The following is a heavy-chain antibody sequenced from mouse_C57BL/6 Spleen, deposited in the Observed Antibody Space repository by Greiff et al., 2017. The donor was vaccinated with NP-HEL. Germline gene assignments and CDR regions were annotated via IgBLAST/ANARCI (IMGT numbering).Heavy chain of an antibody. CDR2: IHPNSGST. J-gene: IGHJ2*01. Sequence: VQLQQPGAELVKPGASVQLSCKASGYTFTSYWMHWVKQRPGQGLEWIGMIHPNSGSTNYNEKFKSKATLTVDKSSSTAYMQLSSLTSADSAVYYCGRGDYYYTGWGQGTTLTVSS. V-gene: IGHV1-64*01. CDR3: GRGDYYYTG. D-gene: IGHD1-1*01. CDR1: GYTFTSYW.